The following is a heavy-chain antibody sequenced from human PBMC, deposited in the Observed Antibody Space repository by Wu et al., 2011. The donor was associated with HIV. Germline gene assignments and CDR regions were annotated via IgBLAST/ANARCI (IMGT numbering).Heavy chain of an antibody. CDR3: ARPIHRTMVRGVIIPNWFDP. J-gene: IGHJ5*02. CDR2: ISAYNGNT. V-gene: IGHV1-18*01. Sequence: QVQLVQSGAEVKKPGASVKVSCKASGYTFTSYGISWVRQAPGQGLEWMGWISAYNGNTNYAQKLQGRVTMTTDTSTSTAYMELRSLRSDDTAVYYCARPIHRTMVRGVIIPNWFDPWGQGTLVTVSS. D-gene: IGHD3-10*01. CDR1: GYTFTSYG.